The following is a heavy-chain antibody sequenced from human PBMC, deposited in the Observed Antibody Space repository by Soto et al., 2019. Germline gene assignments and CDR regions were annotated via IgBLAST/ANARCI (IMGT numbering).Heavy chain of an antibody. V-gene: IGHV4-4*02. CDR2: IYHSGST. Sequence: PSETLSLTCAVSGGSISSSNWWSWVRQPPGKGLEWIGEIYHSGSTNYNPSLKSRVTISVDKSKNQFSLKLSSVTAADTAVYYCARELTGITGTTICCKGISYYYVMDFWGQGTKVTV. D-gene: IGHD1-7*01. J-gene: IGHJ6*02. CDR1: GGSISSSNW. CDR3: ARELTGITGTTICCKGISYYYVMDF.